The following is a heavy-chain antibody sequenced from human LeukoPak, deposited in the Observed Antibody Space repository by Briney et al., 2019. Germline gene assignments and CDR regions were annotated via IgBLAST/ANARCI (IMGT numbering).Heavy chain of an antibody. D-gene: IGHD3-10*01. CDR3: ARTLWFGELNPVDY. J-gene: IGHJ4*02. Sequence: SVKVSCKASGYTFTSYDINWVRQATGQGLERMGWMNPNSGNTGYAQKFQGRVTMTRNTSISTAYMELSSLRSEDTAVYYCARTLWFGELNPVDYWGQGTLVTVSS. CDR2: MNPNSGNT. CDR1: GYTFTSYD. V-gene: IGHV1-8*01.